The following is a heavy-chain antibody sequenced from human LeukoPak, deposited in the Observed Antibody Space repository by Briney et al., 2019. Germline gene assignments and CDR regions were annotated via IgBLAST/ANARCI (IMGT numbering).Heavy chain of an antibody. CDR3: ARGRKEETVDWYFDL. CDR1: GGSISSGGYY. CDR2: INYRGST. Sequence: KSSETLSLTCTVSGGSISSGGYYWGWIRQHPGKGLEWIGYINYRGSTNYNPSLKSRVTISVDTSKDQFSLKLSSVTAADTAVYYCARGRKEETVDWYFDLWGRGTLVTVSS. D-gene: IGHD1-14*01. V-gene: IGHV4-31*03. J-gene: IGHJ2*01.